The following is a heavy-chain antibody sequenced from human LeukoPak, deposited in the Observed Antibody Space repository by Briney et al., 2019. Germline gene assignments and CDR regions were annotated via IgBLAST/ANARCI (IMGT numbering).Heavy chain of an antibody. CDR1: GYTFTSYY. V-gene: IGHV1-46*01. CDR2: INPSGGST. CDR3: ARGALFYYGTNGLFWLDP. D-gene: IGHD2-8*01. J-gene: IGHJ5*02. Sequence: ASVKVSCKASGYTFTSYYMHWVRQAPGQGLEWMGVINPSGGSTSYAQKFQGRVTMTRDTSINTVYMELSSLTSDDTAVYYCARGALFYYGTNGLFWLDPWGPGTLVTVSS.